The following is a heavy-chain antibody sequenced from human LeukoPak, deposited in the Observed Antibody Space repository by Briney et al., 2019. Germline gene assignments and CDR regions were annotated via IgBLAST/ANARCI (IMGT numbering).Heavy chain of an antibody. D-gene: IGHD2-8*01. J-gene: IGHJ6*03. V-gene: IGHV3-74*01. CDR2: INQDGTGT. CDR3: AKDRCSNGIGCYYYYMDV. Sequence: GGSLRLSCVASGFTFRSYWMHWVRQAPGKGLIWVSRINQDGTGTNYADSVKGRFTISRDNAKNTLYLQMSSLRTEDTAVYYCAKDRCSNGIGCYYYYMDVWGKGTTVTISS. CDR1: GFTFRSYW.